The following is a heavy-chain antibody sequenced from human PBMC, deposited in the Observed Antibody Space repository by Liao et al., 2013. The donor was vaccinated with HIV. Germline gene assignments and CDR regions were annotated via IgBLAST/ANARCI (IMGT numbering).Heavy chain of an antibody. D-gene: IGHD6-25*01. V-gene: IGHV4-34*01. Sequence: QVQLQQWGAGLLKPSETLSLTCAVYGGSFSGYYWSWIRQPPGKGLEWIGEINHSGSTNYNPSLKSRVTMSVDTSKNQFSLKLSSVTAADTAVYYCARDQRYYYYYYYMDVWGKGTTVTVSS. CDR1: GGSFSGYY. CDR2: INHSGST. CDR3: ARDQRYYYYYYYMDV. J-gene: IGHJ6*03.